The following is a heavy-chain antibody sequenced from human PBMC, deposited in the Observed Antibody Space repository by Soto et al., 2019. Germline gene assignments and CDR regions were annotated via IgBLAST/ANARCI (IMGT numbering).Heavy chain of an antibody. V-gene: IGHV4-30-4*01. CDR2: IYYSGST. Sequence: TLSLTCTVSGGSISSGDYYWSWIRQPPGKVLEWIGYIYYSGSTYYNPSLKSRVTISVDTSKNQFSLKLSSVTAADTAVYYCARSNGDYYYYGMDVWGQGTTVTVSS. CDR3: ARSNGDYYYYGMDV. CDR1: GGSISSGDYY. J-gene: IGHJ6*02. D-gene: IGHD4-17*01.